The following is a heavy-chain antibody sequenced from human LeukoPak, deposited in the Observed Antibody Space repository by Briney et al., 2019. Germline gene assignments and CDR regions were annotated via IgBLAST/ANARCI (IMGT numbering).Heavy chain of an antibody. D-gene: IGHD3-10*01. CDR3: AKGPAMVRGTFDP. CDR1: GFTFSSYA. Sequence: GGSLRLSCAASGFTFSSYAMSWVRQAPGKGLEWVSAISGSGGNTYYADSVKGRFTISRDYSKSTLYLQMNSLRTEETAVYYCAKGPAMVRGTFDPWGQGTLVTVSS. V-gene: IGHV3-23*01. CDR2: ISGSGGNT. J-gene: IGHJ5*02.